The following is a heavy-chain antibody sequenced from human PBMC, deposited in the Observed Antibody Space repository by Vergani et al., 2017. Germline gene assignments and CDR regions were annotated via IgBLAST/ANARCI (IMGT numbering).Heavy chain of an antibody. D-gene: IGHD5-12*01. V-gene: IGHV4-34*01. CDR3: ARVNTESSGHLYYYWYMDV. J-gene: IGHJ6*03. CDR2: IDYTGRP. Sequence: QVQLQQCGGGLLKPSETLSLTCVVNGGSFTSYDWTWIRQSPGEGLEWVGDIDYTGRPDYNPSLKSRLTISVHKSRNQSPLTLNSVTATDTAIYFCARVNTESSGHLYYYWYMDVWGQGTAVTVS. CDR1: GGSFTSYD.